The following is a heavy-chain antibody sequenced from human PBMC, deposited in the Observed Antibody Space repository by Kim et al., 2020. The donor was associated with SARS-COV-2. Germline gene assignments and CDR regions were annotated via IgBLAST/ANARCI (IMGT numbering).Heavy chain of an antibody. CDR3: AKYDSSGYYFDY. D-gene: IGHD3-22*01. V-gene: IGHV4-39*01. J-gene: IGHJ4*02. Sequence: YNPSLKSRVTISVDTSKNQFSLKLSSVTAADTAVYYCAKYDSSGYYFDYWGQGTLVTVSS.